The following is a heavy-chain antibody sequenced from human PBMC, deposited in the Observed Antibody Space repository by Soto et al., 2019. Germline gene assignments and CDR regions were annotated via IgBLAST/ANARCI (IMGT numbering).Heavy chain of an antibody. CDR1: GFTFSDYG. J-gene: IGHJ4*02. CDR3: ARVDFGGNSYYFDY. D-gene: IGHD1-7*01. CDR2: VWFDGGIQ. V-gene: IGHV3-33*01. Sequence: GGSLRLSCVASGFTFSDYGIHWVRQAPDKGLEWVAVVWFDGGIQYYGDSVKGRFTISRDNSNNTVDLQMNNLRAEDTAVYYCARVDFGGNSYYFDYWGQGTPVTVSS.